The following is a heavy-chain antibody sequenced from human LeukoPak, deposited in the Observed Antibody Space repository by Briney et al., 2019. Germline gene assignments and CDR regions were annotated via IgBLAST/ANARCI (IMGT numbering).Heavy chain of an antibody. J-gene: IGHJ6*03. CDR3: ARGGVTEYSYGFPMDV. Sequence: SETLSLTCTVSGGSISSYYWSWIRQPPGKGLEWIGYIYYSGSTNYNPSLKSRVTISVDTSKNQFSLKLRSVTAADTAVYYCARGGVTEYSYGFPMDVWGKGTTVTVSS. V-gene: IGHV4-59*01. D-gene: IGHD5-18*01. CDR2: IYYSGST. CDR1: GGSISSYY.